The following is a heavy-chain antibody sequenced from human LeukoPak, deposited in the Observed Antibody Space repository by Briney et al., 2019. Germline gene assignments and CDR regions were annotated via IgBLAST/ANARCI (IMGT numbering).Heavy chain of an antibody. D-gene: IGHD1-26*01. J-gene: IGHJ4*02. CDR3: ARDGSGSYYVSYFDY. CDR2: ISYDGSNK. Sequence: GRSLRLSCAASGFTFSSYAMHRGRQAPGEGVEWVAGISYDGSNKYYADSVKGRFTISRNNSKNTLYLEMNRLRAEDTAVYYCARDGSGSYYVSYFDYWGQGTLVTVSS. V-gene: IGHV3-30-3*01. CDR1: GFTFSSYA.